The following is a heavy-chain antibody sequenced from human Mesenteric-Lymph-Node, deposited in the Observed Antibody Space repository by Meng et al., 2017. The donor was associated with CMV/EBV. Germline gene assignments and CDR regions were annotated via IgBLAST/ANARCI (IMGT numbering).Heavy chain of an antibody. V-gene: IGHV5-51*01. CDR1: GYSFTSYW. Sequence: GESLMISCKGSGYSFTSYWIGWVRQTPGKVLEWMGIIYPGDSDTRYSPSFQGQVTISADKSISTAYLQWSSLKASDTAMYYCARLLVPAAVSDYYYGMDVWGQGTTVTVSS. D-gene: IGHD2-2*01. CDR3: ARLLVPAAVSDYYYGMDV. CDR2: IYPGDSDT. J-gene: IGHJ6*02.